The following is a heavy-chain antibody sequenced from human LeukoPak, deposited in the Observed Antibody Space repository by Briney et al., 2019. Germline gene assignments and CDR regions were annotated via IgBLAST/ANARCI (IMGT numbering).Heavy chain of an antibody. Sequence: SETLSLTCTVSGGSISSYYWSWIRQPAGKGLEWIGRIYTSGSTNYNPSLKSRVTMSVDTSKNQFSLKLSSVTAAGTAVYYCAGIAVAGTVKVFDYWGQGTLVTVSS. D-gene: IGHD6-19*01. CDR1: GGSISSYY. CDR2: IYTSGST. CDR3: AGIAVAGTVKVFDY. V-gene: IGHV4-4*07. J-gene: IGHJ4*02.